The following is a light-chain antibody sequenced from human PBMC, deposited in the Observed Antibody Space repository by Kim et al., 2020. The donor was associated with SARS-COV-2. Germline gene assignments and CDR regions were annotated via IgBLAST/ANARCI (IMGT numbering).Light chain of an antibody. V-gene: IGKV3-11*01. CDR3: QQRISRPPT. Sequence: LSPGERATLSCRASQSVSSYLAWYQQNPGQAPRLLIYDASTRATGIPARFSGSGSGTDFTLTISSLQDEDFAVYYCQQRISRPPTFGPGTKVDIK. CDR1: QSVSSY. CDR2: DAS. J-gene: IGKJ3*01.